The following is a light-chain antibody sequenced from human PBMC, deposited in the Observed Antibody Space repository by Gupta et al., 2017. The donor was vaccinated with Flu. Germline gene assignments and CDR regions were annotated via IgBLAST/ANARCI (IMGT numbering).Light chain of an antibody. CDR1: QSVRTY. CDR2: DAS. V-gene: IGKV3-11*01. J-gene: IGKJ2*01. CDR3: RHHDDWPPYI. Sequence: EVVLTQSPATLSLSPGERATLSCRASQSVRTYVAWYQKKPGQAPRLLIYDASIRDTGIPARFSGSGFGADFTLTISSRESEDFAVYYCRHHDDWPPYIFGQGTKMEIK.